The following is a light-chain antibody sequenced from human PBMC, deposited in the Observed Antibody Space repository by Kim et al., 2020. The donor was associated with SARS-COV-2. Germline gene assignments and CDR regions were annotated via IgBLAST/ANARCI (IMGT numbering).Light chain of an antibody. Sequence: SPGERATLSCRTSQRVDSSFIAWYQQKPGQSPRLLIYGASFRASGIPDRFSGTGSGTDFSLTIRRLEPDDFAVYYCQLYGASPGTFGQGTKVDIK. CDR1: QRVDSSF. CDR3: QLYGASPGT. V-gene: IGKV3-20*01. CDR2: GAS. J-gene: IGKJ1*01.